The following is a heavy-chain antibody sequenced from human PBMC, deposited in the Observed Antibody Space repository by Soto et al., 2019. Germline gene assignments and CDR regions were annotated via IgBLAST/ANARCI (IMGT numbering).Heavy chain of an antibody. CDR2: IRGSGGST. V-gene: IGHV3-23*01. J-gene: IGHJ4*02. D-gene: IGHD7-27*01. Sequence: EVQLLESGGGLVQPGGSLRLSCAASGFTFSSYAMSWVRQAPGKGLEWVSAIRGSGGSTYYEDSVKGRFTISRDNSKNTLYLQMNSLRAEDTAVYYCVKGLGSEPAYYFDYWGQGTLVTVSS. CDR1: GFTFSSYA. CDR3: VKGLGSEPAYYFDY.